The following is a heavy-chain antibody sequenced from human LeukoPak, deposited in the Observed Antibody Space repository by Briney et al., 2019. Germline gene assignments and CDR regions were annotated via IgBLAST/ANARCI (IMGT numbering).Heavy chain of an antibody. J-gene: IGHJ4*02. CDR3: AKDVGGTI. D-gene: IGHD1-26*01. Sequence: PGGSLRLSCAASGFTFSSYWTHWVRQAPGKGLVWVSRINSDGTTTTYADSVKGRFTISRDNAKSMVYLQMNSLRAEDTAVYYCAKDVGGTIWGQGTLVTVSS. CDR1: GFTFSSYW. V-gene: IGHV3-74*01. CDR2: INSDGTTT.